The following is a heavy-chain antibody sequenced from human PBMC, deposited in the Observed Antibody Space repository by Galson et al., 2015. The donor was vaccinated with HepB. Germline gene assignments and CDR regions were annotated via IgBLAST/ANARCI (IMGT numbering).Heavy chain of an antibody. D-gene: IGHD6-19*01. V-gene: IGHV1-24*01. J-gene: IGHJ3*02. CDR1: GYTLTELS. CDR3: ATFVAGPIDAFDI. CDR2: FDPEDGET. Sequence: SVKVSCKVSGYTLTELSMHWVRQAPGKGLEWMGGFDPEDGETIYAQKFQGRVTMTEDTSTDTAYMELSSLRSEDTAVYYCATFVAGPIDAFDIWGQGTMVTVSS.